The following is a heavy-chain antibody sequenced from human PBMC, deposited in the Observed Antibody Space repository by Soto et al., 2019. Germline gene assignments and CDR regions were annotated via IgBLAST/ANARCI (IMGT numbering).Heavy chain of an antibody. V-gene: IGHV1-69*13. Sequence: SVKVSCKASGYTFTSYGIGWVRQAPGQGLEWMGGIIPIFGTANYAQKFQGRVTITADESTSTAYMELSSLRSEDTAVYYCAIRVGYYFDYWGQGTLVTVSS. CDR1: GYTFTSYG. CDR2: IIPIFGTA. J-gene: IGHJ4*02. CDR3: AIRVGYYFDY. D-gene: IGHD2-2*03.